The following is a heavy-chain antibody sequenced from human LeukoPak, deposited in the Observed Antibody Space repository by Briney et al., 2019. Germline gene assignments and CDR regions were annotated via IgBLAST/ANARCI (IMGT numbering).Heavy chain of an antibody. CDR1: GGSFSGYY. CDR2: INHSGST. D-gene: IGHD1-26*01. V-gene: IGHV4-34*01. J-gene: IGHJ4*02. CDR3: ARRRTRTTSSGSYSRYDY. Sequence: SETLSLTCAVYGGSFSGYYWSRIRQPPGKGLEWIGEINHSGSTNYNPSLKSRVTISVDTSKSQFSLKLSSVTAADTAVYYCARRRTRTTSSGSYSRYDYWGQGTLVTVSS.